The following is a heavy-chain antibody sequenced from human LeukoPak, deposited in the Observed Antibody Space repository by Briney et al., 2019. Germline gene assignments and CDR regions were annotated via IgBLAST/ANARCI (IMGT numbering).Heavy chain of an antibody. CDR3: AREDSTRSGVRELDY. CDR1: GFTFSTYD. J-gene: IGHJ4*02. CDR2: IGAGFDT. V-gene: IGHV3-13*01. Sequence: GGSLRLSCAASGFTFSTYDFHWVRHVTGKGLQWVSAIGAGFDTYYQDSVRGRFTISRENAKNSLYLQMNSLTVGDTAVYYCAREDSTRSGVRELDYWGQGILVTVSS. D-gene: IGHD3-10*01.